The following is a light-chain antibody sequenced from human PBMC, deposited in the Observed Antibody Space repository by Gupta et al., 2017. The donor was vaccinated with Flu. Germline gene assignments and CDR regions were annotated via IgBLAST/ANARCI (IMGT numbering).Light chain of an antibody. Sequence: QSALTQPASVSGSPGQSIAISCTGTSSDVGGYDYVSWYQQHPGQAPKLILFEVSSRPGAISARFSGSKSATTASLTISGLLAEDEAFYYCSSYTSTNNVVVFGGGTKLTVL. CDR3: SSYTSTNNVVV. CDR1: SSDVGGYDY. V-gene: IGLV2-14*01. J-gene: IGLJ2*01. CDR2: EVS.